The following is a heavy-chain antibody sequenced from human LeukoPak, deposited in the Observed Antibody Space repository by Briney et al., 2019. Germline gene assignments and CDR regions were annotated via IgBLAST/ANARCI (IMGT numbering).Heavy chain of an antibody. V-gene: IGHV1-18*01. Sequence: ASVKVSCKASGYTFTSYAMHWVRQAPGQGLEWMGWISAYNGNTNFAQKLQGRVTMTTDSSTGTAYMELRSLRSDDTAAYYCARIAYCGGDCYTTYFDYWGQGTLVTVSS. CDR1: GYTFTSYA. CDR2: ISAYNGNT. D-gene: IGHD2-21*01. CDR3: ARIAYCGGDCYTTYFDY. J-gene: IGHJ4*02.